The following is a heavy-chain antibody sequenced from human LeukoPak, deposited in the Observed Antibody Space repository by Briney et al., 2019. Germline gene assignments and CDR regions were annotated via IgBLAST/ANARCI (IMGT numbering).Heavy chain of an antibody. Sequence: SETLSLTCAVSGASISSGGYSWSWIRQPPGKGLEWIGYIYQSGSTYYNPSLKSRVTISVDRSKNQFSLKLTSVTAADTALYYCARYDFGDYTLGSGWFDPWGQGTLVTVS. J-gene: IGHJ5*02. D-gene: IGHD4-17*01. CDR3: ARYDFGDYTLGSGWFDP. V-gene: IGHV4-30-2*01. CDR2: IYQSGST. CDR1: GASISSGGYS.